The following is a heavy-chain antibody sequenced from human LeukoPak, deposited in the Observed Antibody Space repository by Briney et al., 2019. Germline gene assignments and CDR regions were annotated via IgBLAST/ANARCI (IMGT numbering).Heavy chain of an antibody. CDR1: GYTFTGYY. V-gene: IGHV1-2*02. J-gene: IGHJ4*02. D-gene: IGHD6-19*01. CDR3: ARDLEVRVNIAVAADY. Sequence: ASVKVSCKASGYTFTGYYMHWVRQAPGQGLEWMGWINPNSGGTSYAQKFQGRVTMTRDTSTSTVYMELSSLRSEDTAVYYCARDLEVRVNIAVAADYWGQGTLVTVSS. CDR2: INPNSGGT.